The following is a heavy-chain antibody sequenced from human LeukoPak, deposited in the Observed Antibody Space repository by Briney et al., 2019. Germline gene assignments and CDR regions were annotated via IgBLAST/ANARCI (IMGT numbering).Heavy chain of an antibody. CDR1: SGSITAIDNHY. CDR3: AGQRAWFGEWAFDY. Sequence: PSEILSLTCSMSSGSITAIDNHYWGWIRQPPGKGLEWIGSINRGGHTYYNPPLESRFTISVDTSKNQFSLMVTSVTAADTAVYYCAGQRAWFGEWAFDYWGPGTLVTVSS. J-gene: IGHJ4*02. V-gene: IGHV4-39*01. CDR2: INRGGHT. D-gene: IGHD3-10*01.